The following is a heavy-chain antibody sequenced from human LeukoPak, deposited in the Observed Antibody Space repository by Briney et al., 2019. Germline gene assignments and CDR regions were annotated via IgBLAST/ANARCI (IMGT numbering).Heavy chain of an antibody. CDR1: GFTFSSYA. D-gene: IGHD2-8*01. CDR2: ISSNGGST. CDR3: ARGDIVLMVYAIHFDY. V-gene: IGHV3-64*01. Sequence: GGSLRLSCAASGFTFSSYAMHWARQAPGKGLEYVSAISSNGGSTYYANSVKGRFTISRDNAKNSPYLQMNSLRAEDTAVYYCARGDIVLMVYAIHFDYWGQGTLVTVSS. J-gene: IGHJ4*02.